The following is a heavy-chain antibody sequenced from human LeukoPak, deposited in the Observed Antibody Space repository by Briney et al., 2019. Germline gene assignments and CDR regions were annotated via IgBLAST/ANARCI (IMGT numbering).Heavy chain of an antibody. CDR1: GGSISSYY. J-gene: IGHJ4*02. Sequence: SETLSLTCTVSGGSISSYYWSWIRQPPGKGLEWIGYIYYSGSTNYNPSLKSRVTISVDTSKNQFSLKLSSVTAADTAVYYCARDGTMGGFDYWGQGTLVTVSS. CDR2: IYYSGST. CDR3: ARDGTMGGFDY. V-gene: IGHV4-59*01. D-gene: IGHD1-1*01.